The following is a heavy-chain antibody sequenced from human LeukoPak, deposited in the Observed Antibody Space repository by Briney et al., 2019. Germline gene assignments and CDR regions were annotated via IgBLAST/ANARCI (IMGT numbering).Heavy chain of an antibody. CDR3: ARRIDSSGWYRDYN. Sequence: GSLRLSCAASVFIFSSYAMSWIRQPPGKGLEWIGYIYYSGSTNYNPSLQGRVTISVDTSKNQFSLNLSSVTAADTAVYYCARRIDSSGWYRDYNWGQGTLVTVSS. D-gene: IGHD6-19*01. CDR2: IYYSGST. CDR1: VFIFSSYA. V-gene: IGHV4-59*08. J-gene: IGHJ4*02.